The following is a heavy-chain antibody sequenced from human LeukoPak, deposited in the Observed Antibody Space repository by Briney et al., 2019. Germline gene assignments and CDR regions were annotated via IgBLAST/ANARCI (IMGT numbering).Heavy chain of an antibody. J-gene: IGHJ5*02. D-gene: IGHD6-6*01. Sequence: SETLSLTCTVSGGPISSYYWSWIRQPAGKGLEWIGRIYTSGSTNYNPSLKSRVTISVDKSKNQFSLKLSSVTAADTAVYYCARDGGLAARPSWFDPWGQGTLVTVSS. CDR3: ARDGGLAARPSWFDP. V-gene: IGHV4-4*07. CDR2: IYTSGST. CDR1: GGPISSYY.